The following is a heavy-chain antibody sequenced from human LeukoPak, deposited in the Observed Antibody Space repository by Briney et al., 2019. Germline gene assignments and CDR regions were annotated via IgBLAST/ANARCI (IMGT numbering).Heavy chain of an antibody. V-gene: IGHV4-34*01. CDR2: INHSGST. J-gene: IGHJ5*02. Sequence: SETLSLTCAVSGGSFSGYYWSWIRQPPGKGLEWIGEINHSGSTNYNPSLKSRVTISVDTSKNQFSLKLSSVTAADTAVYYCARLRKDYDSGGYYWARYNWFDPWGQGTLVTVSS. CDR3: ARLRKDYDSGGYYWARYNWFDP. CDR1: GGSFSGYY. D-gene: IGHD3-22*01.